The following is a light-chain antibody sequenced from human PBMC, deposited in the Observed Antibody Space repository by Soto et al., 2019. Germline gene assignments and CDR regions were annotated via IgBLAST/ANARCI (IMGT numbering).Light chain of an antibody. CDR3: QKYDGAPLN. CDR1: QGVGST. Sequence: ELVLTQSPATLSVSPLERATLSFRASQGVGSTLAWYQQEPGRAPRLLIYAASTRHTGIPDRFNGSGSGTDFVLTINRLEPEDFAVYYCQKYDGAPLNFGPGTKVDIK. V-gene: IGKV3-20*01. J-gene: IGKJ3*01. CDR2: AAS.